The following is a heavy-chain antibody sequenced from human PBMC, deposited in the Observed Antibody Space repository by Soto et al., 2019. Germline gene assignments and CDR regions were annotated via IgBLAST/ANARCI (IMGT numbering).Heavy chain of an antibody. J-gene: IGHJ4*02. Sequence: PGGSLRLSCAASGFTFSSYSMNWVRQAPGEGLEWVSSISSSSSYIYYADSVKGRFTISRDNAKNSLYLQMNSLRAEDTAVYYCARDSSYDILTGYSTYDYFDYWGQGTLVTVSS. CDR1: GFTFSSYS. CDR3: ARDSSYDILTGYSTYDYFDY. D-gene: IGHD3-9*01. V-gene: IGHV3-21*01. CDR2: ISSSSSYI.